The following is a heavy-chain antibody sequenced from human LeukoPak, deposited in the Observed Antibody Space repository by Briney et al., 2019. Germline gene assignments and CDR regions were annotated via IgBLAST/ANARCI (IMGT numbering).Heavy chain of an antibody. J-gene: IGHJ5*02. CDR2: INSDGSST. CDR1: GFTFKSYW. CDR3: ARDLVYCGGDCYPSTNWFDP. D-gene: IGHD2-21*02. Sequence: GSLKLSCAASGFTFKSYWMHWVRQAPRKGLVWVSRINSDGSSTSYADSVKGRFTISRDNAKNTLYLQMNSLRAEDTAVYYCARDLVYCGGDCYPSTNWFDPWGQGTLVTVSS. V-gene: IGHV3-74*01.